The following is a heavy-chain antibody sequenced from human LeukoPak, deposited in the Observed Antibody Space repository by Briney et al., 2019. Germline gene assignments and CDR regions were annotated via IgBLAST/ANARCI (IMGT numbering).Heavy chain of an antibody. Sequence: GGSLRLSCAASGFTFRSYAMHWVRQAPGKGLEWVAVISYDGSNKYYADSVKGRFTISRDNSKNTLYLQMNSLRAEDTAVYYCAKGYCSGGSCSGKLLGASIDYWGQGTLVTVSS. V-gene: IGHV3-30*04. D-gene: IGHD2-15*01. CDR1: GFTFRSYA. CDR2: ISYDGSNK. CDR3: AKGYCSGGSCSGKLLGASIDY. J-gene: IGHJ4*02.